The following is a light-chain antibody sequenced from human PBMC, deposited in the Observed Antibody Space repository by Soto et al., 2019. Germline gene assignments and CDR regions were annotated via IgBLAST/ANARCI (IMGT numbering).Light chain of an antibody. CDR2: DVS. CDR3: SSYTSSRTEV. V-gene: IGLV2-14*03. Sequence: QSALTQPASVSGSPGQSIAISCTGTSSDVGAYIYVSWYQHHPGKAPKLILYDVSARPSGVSDRFSGSKSGNTASLTISGLQPEDEADYYCSSYTSSRTEVFGTGTKLTVL. CDR1: SSDVGAYIY. J-gene: IGLJ1*01.